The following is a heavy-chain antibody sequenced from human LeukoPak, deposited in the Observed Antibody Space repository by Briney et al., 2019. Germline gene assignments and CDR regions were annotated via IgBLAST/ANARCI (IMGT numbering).Heavy chain of an antibody. Sequence: PGGSLRLSCAASGFTFDDYGMSWVRQAPGKGLEWVSGISGSGDSTYYADSVKGRFTISRDNAKNSLYLQMNSLRAEDTAVYYCARVSDSSGQPTDYWGQGTLVTVSS. CDR3: ARVSDSSGQPTDY. J-gene: IGHJ4*02. D-gene: IGHD3-22*01. V-gene: IGHV3-23*01. CDR2: ISGSGDST. CDR1: GFTFDDYG.